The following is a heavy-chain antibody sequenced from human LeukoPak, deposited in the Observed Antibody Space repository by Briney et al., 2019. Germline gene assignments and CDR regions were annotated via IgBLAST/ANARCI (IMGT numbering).Heavy chain of an antibody. CDR1: GFTVSSNS. J-gene: IGHJ6*03. Sequence: PGGSLRLSCTVSGFTVSSNSMSWVRQAPGKGLEWVSFIYSDNTHYSDSVKGRFTISRDNSKNTLYLQMNSLRAEDTAVYYCARSGWYLGYYYMDVWGKGTTVTVSS. D-gene: IGHD6-19*01. CDR3: ARSGWYLGYYYMDV. V-gene: IGHV3-53*01. CDR2: IYSDNT.